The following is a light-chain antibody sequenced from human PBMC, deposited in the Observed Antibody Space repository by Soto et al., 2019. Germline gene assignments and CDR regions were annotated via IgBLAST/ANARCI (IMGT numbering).Light chain of an antibody. J-gene: IGLJ1*01. CDR1: SSDIGSYNY. CDR2: EVR. Sequence: QSVLTQPASVSGSPGQSITISCTGTSSDIGSYNYVAWYQQFPGKTPKLIIYEVRNRPSGVSFRFSGSKSGNTASLTISGLQAEDEADYYCSSYISSSTLVFGTGTKVTVL. V-gene: IGLV2-14*01. CDR3: SSYISSSTLV.